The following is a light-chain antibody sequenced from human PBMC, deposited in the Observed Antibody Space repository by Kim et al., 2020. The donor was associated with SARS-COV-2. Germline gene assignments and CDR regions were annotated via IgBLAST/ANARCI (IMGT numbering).Light chain of an antibody. Sequence: QSVLTQPPSVSGAPGQRVTVSCTGSNSNIGANFDVHWYQQLPGTAPKLLISGDTNRPSGVPKRFSGSKSGTSASLAITGLQAEDEGAYSCQSYDSGLRVEVFGTGTKVTVL. V-gene: IGLV1-40*01. CDR1: NSNIGANFD. CDR3: QSYDSGLRVEV. CDR2: GDT. J-gene: IGLJ1*01.